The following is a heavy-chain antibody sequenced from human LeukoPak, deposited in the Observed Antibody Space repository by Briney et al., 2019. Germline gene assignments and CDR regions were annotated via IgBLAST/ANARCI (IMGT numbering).Heavy chain of an antibody. CDR3: ARVTSRLIDY. CDR1: GGSISSYY. CDR2: IYYSGST. D-gene: IGHD4-11*01. J-gene: IGHJ4*02. Sequence: PSETLSLTCTVSGGSISSYYWSWLRQPPGKGLEWIGYIYYSGSTNYNPSLKSRVTISVDTSKNQFSLKLSSVTAADTAVYYCARVTSRLIDYWGQGTLVTVSS. V-gene: IGHV4-59*01.